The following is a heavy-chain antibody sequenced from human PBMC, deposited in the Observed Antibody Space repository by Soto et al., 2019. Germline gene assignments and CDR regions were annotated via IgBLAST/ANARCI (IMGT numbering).Heavy chain of an antibody. Sequence: EVQLLESGGGLVEPGGSLRLSCAASGFTFRSSPMSWVRQAPGKGLEWVSAIDTSGAGTYNLDSVRGRFTISRDNSKNTLFLRMDSLRAEDTALYYCAKRYCGSTSCSGGRAFDYWGQGTLVTVSS. D-gene: IGHD2-2*01. CDR3: AKRYCGSTSCSGGRAFDY. CDR1: GFTFRSSP. V-gene: IGHV3-23*05. CDR2: IDTSGAGT. J-gene: IGHJ4*02.